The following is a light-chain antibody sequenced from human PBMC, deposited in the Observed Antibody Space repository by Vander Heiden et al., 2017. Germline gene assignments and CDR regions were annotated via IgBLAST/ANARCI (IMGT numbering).Light chain of an antibody. CDR2: AAS. V-gene: IGKV1-39*01. CDR1: QSISSY. J-gene: IGKJ1*01. Sequence: DIQMTQSPSSLSASVRDRVTITCRASQSISSYLNWYQQKPGKAPKLLIYAASSLQSGVPSRFSGSGSGTDFTLTISRLQPEDFATYYCQQSDSTPWTFGQGTKVEIK. CDR3: QQSDSTPWT.